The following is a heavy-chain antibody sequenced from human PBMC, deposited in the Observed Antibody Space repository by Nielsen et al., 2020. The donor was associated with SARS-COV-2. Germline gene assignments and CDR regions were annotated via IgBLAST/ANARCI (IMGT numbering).Heavy chain of an antibody. J-gene: IGHJ6*03. CDR2: MNPNSGNT. CDR3: ARGKKGSSSRRYYYYYMDV. D-gene: IGHD6-6*01. V-gene: IGHV1-8*01. CDR1: GYTFTSYD. Sequence: ASVKVSCKASGYTFTSYDINWVRQATGQGLEWMGWMNPNSGNTGYAQKFQGRVTMTRNTSISTAYMELSSLRSEDTAVYYCARGKKGSSSRRYYYYYMDVWGKGTTVTVSS.